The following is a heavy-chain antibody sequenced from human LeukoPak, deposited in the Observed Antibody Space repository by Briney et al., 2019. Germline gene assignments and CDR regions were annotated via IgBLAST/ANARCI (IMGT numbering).Heavy chain of an antibody. V-gene: IGHV2-5*01. CDR2: IYWNDDK. J-gene: IGHJ5*02. D-gene: IGHD3-3*01. CDR1: GFSLSTSGVG. Sequence: QSGPTLVNPTQTLTLTCTFSGFSLSTSGVGVGWIRQPPGKALEWLALIYWNDDKRYSPSLKSRLTITKDTSKNQVVLTMTNMDPEDTATYYCAHIFEGPINWFDPWAREPWSPSPQ. CDR3: AHIFEGPINWFDP.